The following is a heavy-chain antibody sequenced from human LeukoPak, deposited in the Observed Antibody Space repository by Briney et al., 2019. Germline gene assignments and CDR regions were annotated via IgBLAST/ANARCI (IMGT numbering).Heavy chain of an antibody. Sequence: ASVKVSCKASGCTFTGYYMHWVRQAPGQGLAWMGWINPNSGGTNYAQKFQGRVTMTRDTSISTAYMELSRLRSDDTAVYYCARVWDCSGGSCHSGLDYWGQGTLVTVSS. D-gene: IGHD2-15*01. CDR3: ARVWDCSGGSCHSGLDY. J-gene: IGHJ4*02. V-gene: IGHV1-2*02. CDR1: GCTFTGYY. CDR2: INPNSGGT.